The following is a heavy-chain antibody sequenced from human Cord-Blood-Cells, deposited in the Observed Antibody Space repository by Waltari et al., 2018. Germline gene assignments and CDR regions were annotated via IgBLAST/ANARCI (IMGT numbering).Heavy chain of an antibody. CDR2: ISWNSGSI. J-gene: IGHJ4*02. CDR3: AKDYDFWSGYYDY. Sequence: EVQLVESGGGLVQPGRSLRLSCAASGFTFADYAMHWVRQAPGKGLEWVSGISWNSGSIDYADSVKGRFTISRDNAKNSLYLQMNSLRAEDTALYYCAKDYDFWSGYYDYWGQGTLVTVSS. D-gene: IGHD3-3*01. V-gene: IGHV3-9*01. CDR1: GFTFADYA.